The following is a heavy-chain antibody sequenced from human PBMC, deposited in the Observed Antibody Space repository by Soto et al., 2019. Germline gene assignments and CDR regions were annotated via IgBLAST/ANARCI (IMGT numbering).Heavy chain of an antibody. V-gene: IGHV1-18*01. CDR3: ARDRDAFYTH. D-gene: IGHD3-16*01. Sequence: QVQLVQSGAEVRKPGASVKVSCKASGYTFTNYGVSWVRQAPGQGLEWMGWIGAYHGNTNYAEEFKGRVTLTTDTSTTTAYMELTSLDSDDTAVYYCARDRDAFYTHWGQGTLVTVSS. J-gene: IGHJ4*02. CDR2: IGAYHGNT. CDR1: GYTFTNYG.